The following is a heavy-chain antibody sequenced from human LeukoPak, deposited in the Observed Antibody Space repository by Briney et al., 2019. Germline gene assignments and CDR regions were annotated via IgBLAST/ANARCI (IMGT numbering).Heavy chain of an antibody. CDR2: ISYDGSNK. D-gene: IGHD6-13*01. J-gene: IGHJ4*02. V-gene: IGHV3-30-3*01. Sequence: PGVSLRLSCAASGFTFSSYAMHWVRQAPGKGLEWVAVISYDGSNKYYADSVKGRFTISRDNSKNTLYLQMNSLRAEDTAVYYCAGYIAAPFDYWGQGTLVTVSS. CDR1: GFTFSSYA. CDR3: AGYIAAPFDY.